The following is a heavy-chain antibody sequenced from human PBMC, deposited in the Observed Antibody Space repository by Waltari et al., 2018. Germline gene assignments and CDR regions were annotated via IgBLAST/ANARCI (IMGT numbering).Heavy chain of an antibody. D-gene: IGHD4-4*01. V-gene: IGHV4-39*01. CDR3: ARRGVDVYSNYVPPVWFDP. J-gene: IGHJ5*02. CDR2: IYYSGCT. Sequence: QLQLQESGTGLVKPSETLSLTCTVPGGSLSSSSYYWGWLRTPPGKGLVWIGSIYYSGCTYYNPSLKSRVTISVDTSKNQCSLKLSSVTAADTAVYYCARRGVDVYSNYVPPVWFDPWGQGTLVTVSS. CDR1: GGSLSSSSYY.